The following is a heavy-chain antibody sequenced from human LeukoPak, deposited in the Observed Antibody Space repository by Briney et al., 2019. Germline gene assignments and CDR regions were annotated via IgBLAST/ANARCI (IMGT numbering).Heavy chain of an antibody. Sequence: ASVKVSCKASGYTFTSYYMHWVRQAPGQGLEWMGIINPSGGSTSYAQKFQGRVTMTRDTSTSTVYMELSRLRSDDTAVYYCARQARRDGYTFDYWGQGTLVTVSS. CDR3: ARQARRDGYTFDY. CDR1: GYTFTSYY. V-gene: IGHV1-46*01. CDR2: INPSGGST. J-gene: IGHJ4*02. D-gene: IGHD5-24*01.